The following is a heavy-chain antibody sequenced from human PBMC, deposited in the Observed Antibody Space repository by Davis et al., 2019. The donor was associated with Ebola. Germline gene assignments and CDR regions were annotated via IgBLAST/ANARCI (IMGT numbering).Heavy chain of an antibody. CDR2: IRSKANSYAT. CDR1: GFTFSGSA. V-gene: IGHV3-73*01. J-gene: IGHJ4*02. Sequence: GGSLRLSCAASGFTFSGSAMHWVRQASGKGLEWVGRIRSKANSYATAYAASVKGRFPISRDDSKNTAYLQMNSLKTEDTAVYYCTTTILGYCSGGSCTHDDYWGQGTLVTVSS. D-gene: IGHD2-15*01. CDR3: TTTILGYCSGGSCTHDDY.